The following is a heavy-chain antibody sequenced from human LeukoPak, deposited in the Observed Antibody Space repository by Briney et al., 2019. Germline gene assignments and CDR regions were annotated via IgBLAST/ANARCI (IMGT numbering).Heavy chain of an antibody. CDR3: ARPHPRTVFGVFSYYYGMDV. Sequence: GGSLRLSCAASGFTFSSYWMNWARQAPGKGLEWVSSISGSSTYIYYADSVKGRFIISRDNAKNSLYLQMNSLRAEDTAVYYCARPHPRTVFGVFSYYYGMDVWGQGTTVTVSS. V-gene: IGHV3-21*01. CDR1: GFTFSSYW. CDR2: ISGSSTYI. J-gene: IGHJ6*02. D-gene: IGHD3-3*01.